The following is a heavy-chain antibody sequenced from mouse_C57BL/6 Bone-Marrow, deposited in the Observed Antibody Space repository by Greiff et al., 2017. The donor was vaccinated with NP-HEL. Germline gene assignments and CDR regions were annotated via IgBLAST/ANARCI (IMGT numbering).Heavy chain of an antibody. V-gene: IGHV1-50*01. D-gene: IGHD2-10*02. CDR2: IDPSDSYT. CDR1: GYTFTSYW. Sequence: QVQLQQPGAELVKPGASVKLSCKASGYTFTSYWMQWVKQRPGQGLEWIGEIDPSDSYTNYNQKFKGKATLTVDTASSTAYMQLSSLTSEDAAVYYCASSMYLDDWGKGTTVTVSS. J-gene: IGHJ2*01. CDR3: ASSMYLDD.